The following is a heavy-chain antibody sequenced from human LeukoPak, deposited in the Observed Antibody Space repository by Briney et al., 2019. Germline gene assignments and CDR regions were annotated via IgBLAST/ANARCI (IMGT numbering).Heavy chain of an antibody. CDR3: ARGYCSSTSCPWVDY. D-gene: IGHD2-2*01. CDR2: IYTSGST. V-gene: IGHV4-61*02. Sequence: SQTLSLTCTVSGGSISSGGYYWSWIRQPPGKGLEWIGRIYTSGSTNYNPSLKSRVTMSVDTSKNQFSLKLSSVTAADTAVYYCARGYCSSTSCPWVDYWGQGTLVTVSS. J-gene: IGHJ4*02. CDR1: GGSISSGGYY.